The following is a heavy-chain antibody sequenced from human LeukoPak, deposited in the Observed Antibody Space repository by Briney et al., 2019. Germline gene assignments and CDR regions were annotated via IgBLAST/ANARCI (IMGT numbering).Heavy chain of an antibody. Sequence: GASVKVSCKASGYTFTSYGISWVRQAPGQGLEWMGWISAYNGNTNYAQKLQGRVTMTTDTSTSTAYMELRSLRSDDTAVYYCARDRPVYTYYYDSSGYLYYFDYWGQGTLVTVSS. J-gene: IGHJ4*02. CDR1: GYTFTSYG. V-gene: IGHV1-18*01. CDR3: ARDRPVYTYYYDSSGYLYYFDY. CDR2: ISAYNGNT. D-gene: IGHD3-22*01.